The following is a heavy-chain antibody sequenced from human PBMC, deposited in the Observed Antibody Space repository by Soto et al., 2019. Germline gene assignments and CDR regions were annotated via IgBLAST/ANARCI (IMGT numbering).Heavy chain of an antibody. CDR2: IYPGDSDT. Sequence: GESLKISCKGSGYSFTSYWIGWVRQMPGKGLEWMGIIYPGDSDTRYSPSFQGQVTISADKSISTAYLQWSSLKASDTAMYYCARHGGYSFYYYGMDVWGQGTTVTVSS. J-gene: IGHJ6*02. CDR3: ARHGGYSFYYYGMDV. D-gene: IGHD5-18*01. CDR1: GYSFTSYW. V-gene: IGHV5-51*01.